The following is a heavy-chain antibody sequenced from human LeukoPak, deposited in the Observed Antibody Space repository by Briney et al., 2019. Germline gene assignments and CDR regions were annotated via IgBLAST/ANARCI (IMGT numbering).Heavy chain of an antibody. V-gene: IGHV3-21*01. D-gene: IGHD6-13*01. CDR3: ARDLGYSSSWLFDY. CDR2: ISSSGVYI. CDR1: GFIFSSYT. Sequence: PGGSLRLSCAVSGFIFSSYTMTWVRQAPGKGLEWVSSISSSGVYIYYADSVKGRFTISRDNAKKLLYLQMTSLRAEDTAVYSCARDLGYSSSWLFDYWGQGTLVTVSS. J-gene: IGHJ4*02.